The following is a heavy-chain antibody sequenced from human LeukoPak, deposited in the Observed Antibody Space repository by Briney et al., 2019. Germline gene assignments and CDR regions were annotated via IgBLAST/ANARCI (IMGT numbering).Heavy chain of an antibody. CDR2: IIPIFGTA. Sequence: GASVKVSCKASGGTFSSYGISWVRQAPGQGLEWMGGIIPIFGTANYAQKFQGRVTITTDESTSTAYKELSSLRSEDTAVYYCARVRVGATGYFQQWGQGHLVNVSS. CDR3: ARVRVGATGYFQQ. CDR1: GGTFSSYG. J-gene: IGHJ1*01. D-gene: IGHD1-26*01. V-gene: IGHV1-69*05.